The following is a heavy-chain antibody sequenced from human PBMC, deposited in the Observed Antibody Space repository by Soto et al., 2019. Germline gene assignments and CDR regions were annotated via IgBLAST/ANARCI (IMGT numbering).Heavy chain of an antibody. CDR2: IYYNGNT. Sequence: SETLSLTCTVSGGSISHYYWNWIRQSPGKGLEWIGYIYYNGNTNYNPSLKSRVTISIDTSKNQFSLKLSSVTAADTAVYYCARGAYYDSSGYSDYWGQGTLVTVSS. V-gene: IGHV4-59*08. D-gene: IGHD3-22*01. J-gene: IGHJ4*02. CDR1: GGSISHYY. CDR3: ARGAYYDSSGYSDY.